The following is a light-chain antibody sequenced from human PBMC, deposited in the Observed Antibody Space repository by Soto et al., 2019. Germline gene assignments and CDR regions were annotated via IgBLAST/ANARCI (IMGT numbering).Light chain of an antibody. CDR1: QSISIW. CDR3: QQYNDYSWT. V-gene: IGKV1-5*03. CDR2: KAS. J-gene: IGKJ1*01. Sequence: DIQMTQSPSTLSASVGDRVAITCRASQSISIWLAWYQQKPGKAPKLLIYKASSLDSGVPSRFSGSGSGTEITLTISSLQPDDFATYYCQQYNDYSWTFGQGTKVEIK.